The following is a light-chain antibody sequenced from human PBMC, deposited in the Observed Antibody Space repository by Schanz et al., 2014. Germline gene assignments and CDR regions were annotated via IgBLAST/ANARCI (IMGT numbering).Light chain of an antibody. CDR1: QRISSW. CDR2: DAF. V-gene: IGKV1-5*01. J-gene: IGKJ1*01. Sequence: DIQMTQSPSTLSASVGDRVSLTCRASQRISSWMAWYQQKPGKAPKLLIYDAFTLQSGVPSRFSGTGSGTEFTLTVSSLQPDDFATYYCQQYNSFPWTFGPGTKVEIK. CDR3: QQYNSFPWT.